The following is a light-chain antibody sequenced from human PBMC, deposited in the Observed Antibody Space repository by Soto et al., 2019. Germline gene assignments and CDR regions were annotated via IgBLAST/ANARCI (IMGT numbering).Light chain of an antibody. Sequence: VVTQSPTTLSVFPGETATLSCRASQSVSSDLAWYQQRPGPAPRLLIYAATTRATGIPARFRGSGSGTEFRLTISSLQSEDFATDYCQQYNTWHPKMAFGRGTKVEIK. CDR1: QSVSSD. V-gene: IGKV3-15*01. J-gene: IGKJ1*01. CDR2: AAT. CDR3: QQYNTWHPKMA.